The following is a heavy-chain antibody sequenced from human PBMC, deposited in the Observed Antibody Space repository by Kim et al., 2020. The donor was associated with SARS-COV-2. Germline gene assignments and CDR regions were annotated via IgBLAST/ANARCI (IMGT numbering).Heavy chain of an antibody. D-gene: IGHD6-13*01. J-gene: IGHJ4*02. CDR2: ST. V-gene: IGHV4-39*07. CDR3: ARAHSSSWYF. Sequence: STYYNPSLKSRVTISVDTSKNQFSRKLSAVTAADTAVYYCARAHSSSWYFWGQGTLVTVSS.